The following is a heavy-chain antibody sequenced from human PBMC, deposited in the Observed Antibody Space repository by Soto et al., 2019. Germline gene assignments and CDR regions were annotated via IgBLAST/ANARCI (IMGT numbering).Heavy chain of an antibody. V-gene: IGHV4-4*02. D-gene: IGHD6-19*01. J-gene: IGHJ4*02. CDR1: GDSVTSNVW. Sequence: PSETLSLTCAVYGDSVTSNVWWSWVRQPPGKGLEWIGEAYHNGLTDYNPSLKSRVIMSVDTSKNEFSLKLTSLTAADTAIYYCARDAAVPGESDRFDYWGQGTLVTVSS. CDR2: AYHNGLT. CDR3: ARDAAVPGESDRFDY.